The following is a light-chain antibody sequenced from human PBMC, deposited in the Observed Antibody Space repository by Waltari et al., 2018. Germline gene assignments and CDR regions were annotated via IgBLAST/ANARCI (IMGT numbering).Light chain of an antibody. CDR1: QSISKW. J-gene: IGKJ4*01. Sequence: DIRMTQSPSTLSASAGDRVIISCRASQSISKWLAWYQQKPGKASKLLIYEASTLQSGVPSRFSGTGSGTDFPLTISSLQPDDFATSYCQQYTSYSLLTFGGGTKVEIK. CDR3: QQYTSYSLLT. V-gene: IGKV1-5*03. CDR2: EAS.